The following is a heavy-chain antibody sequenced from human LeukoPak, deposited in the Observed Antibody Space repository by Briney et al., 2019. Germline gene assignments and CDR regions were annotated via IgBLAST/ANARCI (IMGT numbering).Heavy chain of an antibody. D-gene: IGHD3-3*01. CDR2: ISSSSSYI. V-gene: IGHV3-21*01. J-gene: IGHJ5*02. Sequence: GGSLRLSCAASGFTFSSYSMNWVRQAPGKGLQWVSSISSSSSYIHYADSVKGRFTISRDNAKNSLYLQMNSLRAEDTAVYYCARDLLEGYYDFWSGLNSFDPWGQGTLVTVSS. CDR1: GFTFSSYS. CDR3: ARDLLEGYYDFWSGLNSFDP.